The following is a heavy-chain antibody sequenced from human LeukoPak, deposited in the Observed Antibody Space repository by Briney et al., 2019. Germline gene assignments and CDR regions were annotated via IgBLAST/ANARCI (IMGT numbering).Heavy chain of an antibody. Sequence: GGSLRLSCAASGFTFSSYVMTWVRQAPGRVLEWVSGVSGSGVSTYYADSVKGRFTISRYNSKNTLYLQMDSLRAEDTAVYYCAKGASSGWLLYWFDPWGQGTLVTVSS. CDR1: GFTFSSYV. CDR3: AKGASSGWLLYWFDP. V-gene: IGHV3-23*01. D-gene: IGHD6-19*01. CDR2: VSGSGVST. J-gene: IGHJ5*02.